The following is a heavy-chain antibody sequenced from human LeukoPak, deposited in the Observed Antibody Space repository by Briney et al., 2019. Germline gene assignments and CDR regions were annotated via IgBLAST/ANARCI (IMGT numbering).Heavy chain of an antibody. CDR3: ARHRKAAGDFDY. Sequence: GESLKISCEGSGFSFTSYWIGWVRQMPGKGLEWMGLIYPGDSDTRYSPSFQGQVTISADKSISTASLQWSSLKASDTAMYYCARHRKAAGDFDYWGQGTLVTVSS. J-gene: IGHJ4*02. V-gene: IGHV5-51*01. D-gene: IGHD6-25*01. CDR1: GFSFTSYW. CDR2: IYPGDSDT.